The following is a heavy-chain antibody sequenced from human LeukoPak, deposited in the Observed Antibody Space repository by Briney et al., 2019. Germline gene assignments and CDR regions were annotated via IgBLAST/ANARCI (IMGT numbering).Heavy chain of an antibody. CDR1: AYSISSGYY. CDR2: IYHSGNT. CDR3: ARVGATIPGDY. J-gene: IGHJ4*02. Sequence: PSETLSLTCAVCAYSISSGYYWGWIRQPPGKGLEWIRSIYHSGNTYYNPSLKSRVTISVDTSKNQFSLKLSSVTAADTAVYYCARVGATIPGDYWGQGTLVTVSS. D-gene: IGHD1-26*01. V-gene: IGHV4-38-2*01.